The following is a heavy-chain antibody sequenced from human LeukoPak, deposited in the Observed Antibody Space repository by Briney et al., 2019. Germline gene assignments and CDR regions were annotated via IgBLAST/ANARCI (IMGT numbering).Heavy chain of an antibody. V-gene: IGHV3-53*04. J-gene: IGHJ4*02. CDR1: GPTVSFNY. CDR3: ATSNDYDGTHYPRPPEY. Sequence: GGSLRLSCAVSGPTVSFNYLSWVRQAPGKGLEWVSVIYSDESNPHTGRAYYADSVKDQFTISRHSSSDTVYLQISSLRRDDTAVYYCATSNDYDGTHYPRPPEYWGQGTLVTVSS. CDR2: IYSDESNPHTGRA. D-gene: IGHD4/OR15-4a*01.